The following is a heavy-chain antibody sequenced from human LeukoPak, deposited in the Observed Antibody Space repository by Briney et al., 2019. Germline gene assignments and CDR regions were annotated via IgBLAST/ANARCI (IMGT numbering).Heavy chain of an antibody. CDR1: GFTFSSYG. V-gene: IGHV3-30*19. D-gene: IGHD3-22*01. CDR3: ARDRAGYYDSSGATDY. Sequence: GRSLRLSCAASGFTFSSYGMHWVRQAPGKGLEWVAVIWYDGSNKYYADSVKGRFTISRDNSKNTLYLQMNSLRAEDTAVYYCARDRAGYYDSSGATDYWGQGTLVTVSS. J-gene: IGHJ4*02. CDR2: IWYDGSNK.